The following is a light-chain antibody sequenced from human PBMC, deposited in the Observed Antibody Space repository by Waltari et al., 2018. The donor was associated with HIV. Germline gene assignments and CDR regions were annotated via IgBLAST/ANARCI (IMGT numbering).Light chain of an antibody. CDR3: QSADTTGSLYV. Sequence: SYELTQPPSVSVSPGQTARITCSGNALPKQYAYWYQQKPGQAPVLLIYKDTERPSGIPERFSGSSSGTTVTLTISGVQAEDEADYYCQSADTTGSLYVFGTGTKVTV. CDR1: ALPKQY. V-gene: IGLV3-25*03. CDR2: KDT. J-gene: IGLJ1*01.